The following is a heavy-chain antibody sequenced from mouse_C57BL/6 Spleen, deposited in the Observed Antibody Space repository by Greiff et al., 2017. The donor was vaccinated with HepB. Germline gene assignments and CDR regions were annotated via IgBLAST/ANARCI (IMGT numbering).Heavy chain of an antibody. CDR3: ARDLARGYFDV. J-gene: IGHJ1*03. CDR1: GFTFSSYG. Sequence: EVKLVESGGDLVKPGGSLKLSCAASGFTFSSYGMSWVRQTPDKRLEWVATISSGGSYTYYPDSVKGRFTISRDNAKNTLYLQMSSLKSEDTAMYYCARDLARGYFDVWGTGTTVTVSS. V-gene: IGHV5-6*01. CDR2: ISSGGSYT.